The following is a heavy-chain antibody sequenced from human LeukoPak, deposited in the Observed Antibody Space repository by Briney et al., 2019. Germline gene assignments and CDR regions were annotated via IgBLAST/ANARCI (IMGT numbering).Heavy chain of an antibody. CDR3: AKHSGEVIVGATVNA. V-gene: IGHV3-23*01. CDR1: GFTFSTYA. D-gene: IGHD1-26*01. CDR2: ISRSGTST. Sequence: PGGSLRLSCAASGFTFSTYAMSWVRQAPGKGLEWVSAISRSGTSTYYGDSVKGRFTSSRDNSKNTLFLQMNSLRAEGTAVYYCAKHSGEVIVGATVNAWGQGTLVTVSS. J-gene: IGHJ4*02.